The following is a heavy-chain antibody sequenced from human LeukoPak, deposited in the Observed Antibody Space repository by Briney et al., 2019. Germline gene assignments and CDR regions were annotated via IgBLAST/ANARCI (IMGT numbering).Heavy chain of an antibody. D-gene: IGHD6-19*01. CDR2: IWYDGSNK. J-gene: IGHJ4*02. Sequence: GGSLRLSCAASGFTFSSYGMHWVRQAPGKGLEWVAVIWYDGSNKYYADSVKGRFTISRDNSKNTLYLQMNSLRAEDTAVYYCARDYIAVAGMVSYFDYWGQGILVTVSS. CDR1: GFTFSSYG. CDR3: ARDYIAVAGMVSYFDY. V-gene: IGHV3-33*01.